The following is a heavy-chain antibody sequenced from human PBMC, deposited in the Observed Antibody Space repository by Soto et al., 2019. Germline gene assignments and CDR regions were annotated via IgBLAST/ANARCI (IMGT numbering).Heavy chain of an antibody. J-gene: IGHJ4*02. V-gene: IGHV1-69*01. CDR1: GGAV. Sequence: QVQPEHSGVEVKKPGSSVTVPCTVSGGAVSWVRKVPGQGFEWLAGNVPTFRTIKYGQKFPDRLTITAYYLSLTRLRPGDTGVYYCATSRSVPRDLYFGSWSSLDDWGQGTLV. D-gene: IGHD3-10*01. CDR2: NVPTFRTI. CDR3: ATSRSVPRDLYFGSWSSLDD.